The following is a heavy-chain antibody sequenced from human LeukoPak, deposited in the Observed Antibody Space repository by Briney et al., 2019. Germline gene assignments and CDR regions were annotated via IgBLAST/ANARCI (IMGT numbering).Heavy chain of an antibody. CDR1: GGSISSGY. Sequence: SGTLSLTCTVSGGSISSGYWSWIRQPAGEELEWIGHIYISGSTNFNPSLKSRVTISVDKSKNPFSLKLSSVTAADTAVYYCAREAYCSSNRCHRWFDPWGQGTLVTVSS. V-gene: IGHV4-4*07. J-gene: IGHJ5*02. CDR2: IYISGST. CDR3: AREAYCSSNRCHRWFDP. D-gene: IGHD2-2*01.